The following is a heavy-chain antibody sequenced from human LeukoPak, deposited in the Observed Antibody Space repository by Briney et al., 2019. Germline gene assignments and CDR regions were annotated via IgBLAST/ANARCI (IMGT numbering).Heavy chain of an antibody. CDR3: AEEGGFGEFSDYYFDY. V-gene: IGHV3-30*18. CDR2: TSYDGSNK. D-gene: IGHD3-10*01. J-gene: IGHJ4*02. CDR1: GFTFSSYG. Sequence: GRSLRLSCAASGFTFSSYGMHWVRQAPGKGLEWVAVTSYDGSNKYYADSVKGRFTISRDNTKNTLYLQMNSLRAQDTAVYYCAEEGGFGEFSDYYFDYWGQGTLVTVSS.